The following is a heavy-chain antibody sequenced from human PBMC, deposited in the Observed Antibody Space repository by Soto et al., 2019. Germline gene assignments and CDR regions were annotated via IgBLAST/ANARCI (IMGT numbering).Heavy chain of an antibody. J-gene: IGHJ3*01. V-gene: IGHV6-1*01. CDR2: AIYRSKWSN. D-gene: IGHD2-15*01. CDR1: WDSFFSDVVA. CDR3: ERGKYSGFDV. Sequence: SQPLSLTGGISWDSFFSDVVACNCIRQSPSRGLEWLGRAIYRSKWSNDYAASVKGRITVNPDTSKNQFSLHLNSVTPEDTAVYYCERGKYSGFDVWGQGTMVTVSS.